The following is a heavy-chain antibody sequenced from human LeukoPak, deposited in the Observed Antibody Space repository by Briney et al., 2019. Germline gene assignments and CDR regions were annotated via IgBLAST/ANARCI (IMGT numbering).Heavy chain of an antibody. V-gene: IGHV1-8*01. CDR1: GFTFTSHD. J-gene: IGHJ4*02. CDR3: TRWDCTTTGCYPFDY. Sequence: AASVKVSCKASGFTFTSHDYNWVRQATGQGLEWMGWMNPNSGNTGYAQKFQGRVTMTRDTSITTVYMELSSLTSEDTAVYYCTRWDCTTTGCYPFDYWGQGTLVTVSS. CDR2: MNPNSGNT. D-gene: IGHD2-2*01.